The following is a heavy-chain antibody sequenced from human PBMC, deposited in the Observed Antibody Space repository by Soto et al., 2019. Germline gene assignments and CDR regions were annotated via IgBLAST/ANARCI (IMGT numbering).Heavy chain of an antibody. V-gene: IGHV3-33*01. CDR3: ARAGYSNTWRFDY. Sequence: QVQLVESGGGVVQPGRSLRLSCAASGLTFSDHDMHWVRQAPGKGLEWVAVIWNDGSIKYHIDSVKGRFTISRDNSKNTVYLQLDNLRAEDTAVYYCARAGYSNTWRFDYWGQGALVTVSS. CDR2: IWNDGSIK. D-gene: IGHD6-13*01. CDR1: GLTFSDHD. J-gene: IGHJ4*02.